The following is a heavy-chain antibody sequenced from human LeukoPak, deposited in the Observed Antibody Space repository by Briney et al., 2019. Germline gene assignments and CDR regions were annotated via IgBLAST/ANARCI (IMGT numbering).Heavy chain of an antibody. Sequence: PGGSLRLSCAASGFTFSNYGMHWVRQAPVKGLEWVSFIRFDGTNEYYADSVKGRFTVSRDSSKNTLYLQMNSLRPEDTAVYYCAKGLGERGTIPNDYFDYWGQGTLVTVSS. J-gene: IGHJ4*02. CDR2: IRFDGTNE. CDR3: AKGLGERGTIPNDYFDY. D-gene: IGHD1-7*01. CDR1: GFTFSNYG. V-gene: IGHV3-30*02.